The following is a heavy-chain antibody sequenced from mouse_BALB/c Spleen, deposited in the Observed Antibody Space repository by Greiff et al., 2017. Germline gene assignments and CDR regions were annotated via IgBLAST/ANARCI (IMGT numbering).Heavy chain of an antibody. CDR1: GFNIKDTY. V-gene: IGHV14-3*02. CDR3: ARWGGSYYAMDY. Sequence: VQLKESGAELVKPGASVKLSCTASGFNIKDTYMHWVKQRPEQGLEWIGRIDPANGNTKYDPKFQGKATITADTSSNTAYLQLSSLTSEDTAVYYCARWGGSYYAMDYWGQGTSVTVSS. J-gene: IGHJ4*01. CDR2: IDPANGNT.